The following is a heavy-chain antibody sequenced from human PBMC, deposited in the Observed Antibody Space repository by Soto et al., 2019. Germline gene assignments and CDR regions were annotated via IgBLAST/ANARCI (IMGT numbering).Heavy chain of an antibody. CDR3: AKGGVVVVPAAMSGTDFDY. CDR2: ISGSGGST. V-gene: IGHV3-23*01. Sequence: EVQLLESGGGLVQPGGSLRLSCAASGFTFSSYAMSWVRQAPGKGLEWVSAISGSGGSTYYGDSVKGRFTISRDNSKNTLYLQMNSLRAEDTAVYYCAKGGVVVVPAAMSGTDFDYWGKGTLVTVSS. J-gene: IGHJ4*02. D-gene: IGHD2-2*01. CDR1: GFTFSSYA.